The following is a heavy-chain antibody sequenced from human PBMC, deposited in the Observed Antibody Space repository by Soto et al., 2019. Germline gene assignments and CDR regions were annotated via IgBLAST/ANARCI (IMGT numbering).Heavy chain of an antibody. D-gene: IGHD5-18*01. J-gene: IGHJ4*02. Sequence: ASVKVSCKASGYTFTSYGISWVRQAPGQGLEWMGWINAYSGNTGYAQKLQGRVTMTRNTSISTAYMELSSLRSDDTAVYYCARVMDTAMVTFDYWGQGTLVTVSS. CDR1: GYTFTSYG. CDR2: INAYSGNT. CDR3: ARVMDTAMVTFDY. V-gene: IGHV1-8*02.